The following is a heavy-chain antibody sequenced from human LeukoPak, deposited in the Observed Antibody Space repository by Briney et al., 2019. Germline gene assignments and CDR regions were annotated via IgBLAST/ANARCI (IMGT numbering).Heavy chain of an antibody. D-gene: IGHD3-10*01. V-gene: IGHV1-2*02. CDR2: IKPHSGGT. CDR3: ARAFYPGSVGKSPYFDY. CDR1: GYTFTGYY. Sequence: GASVKVSCTASGYTFTGYYMHWVRQAPGQGLEWMGWIKPHSGGTNYAQKFQGRVTMTRDTSISTAYMELSRLRSDDTAVYYCARAFYPGSVGKSPYFDYWGQGTLVTVSS. J-gene: IGHJ4*02.